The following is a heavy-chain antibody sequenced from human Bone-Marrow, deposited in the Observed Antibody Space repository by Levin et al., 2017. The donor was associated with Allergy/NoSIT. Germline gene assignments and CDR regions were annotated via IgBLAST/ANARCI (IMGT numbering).Heavy chain of an antibody. CDR1: GFTFSSYD. Sequence: GGSLRLSCAASGFTFSSYDMHWVRQAPGKGLEWVAVIWYDGSNKYYEDSVKGRFTISRDNSKNTLYLQMNSLRAEDTAVYYCARGKGGYGSGTYTPTDYWGQGTLVTVSS. J-gene: IGHJ4*02. CDR2: IWYDGSNK. V-gene: IGHV3-33*01. CDR3: ARGKGGYGSGTYTPTDY. D-gene: IGHD3-10*01.